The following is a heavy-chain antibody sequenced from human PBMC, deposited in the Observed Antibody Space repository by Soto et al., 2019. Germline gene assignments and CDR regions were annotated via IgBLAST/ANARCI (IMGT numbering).Heavy chain of an antibody. Sequence: GGSLRLSCAASGFTFSSYSMNWVRQAPGKGLEWVSSISSSSSYIYYADSVKGRFTISRDNAKNSLYLQMNSLRAEDTAVYYCARDKQATVDHPSKYNWFDPWGQGTLVTVSS. V-gene: IGHV3-21*01. CDR3: ARDKQATVDHPSKYNWFDP. D-gene: IGHD4-17*01. CDR1: GFTFSSYS. J-gene: IGHJ5*02. CDR2: ISSSSSYI.